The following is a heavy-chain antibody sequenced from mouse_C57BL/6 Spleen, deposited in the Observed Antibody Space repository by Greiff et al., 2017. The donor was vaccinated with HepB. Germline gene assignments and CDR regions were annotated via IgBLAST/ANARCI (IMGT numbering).Heavy chain of an antibody. J-gene: IGHJ1*03. V-gene: IGHV2-5*01. D-gene: IGHD2-4*01. CDR1: GFSLTSYG. CDR2: IWRGGST. Sequence: QVQLKQSGPGLVQPSQSLSITCTVSGFSLTSYGVHWVRQSPGKGLEWLGVIWRGGSTDYNAAFMSRLSINKDNSKSQVFFKMNSLQADDTAIYYCAKNSDYPRWYFDVWGTGTTVTVSS. CDR3: AKNSDYPRWYFDV.